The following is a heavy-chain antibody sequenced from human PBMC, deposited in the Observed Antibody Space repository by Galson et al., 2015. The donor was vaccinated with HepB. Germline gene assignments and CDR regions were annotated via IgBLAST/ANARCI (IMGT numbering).Heavy chain of an antibody. CDR1: GFTFSRYW. J-gene: IGHJ6*03. V-gene: IGHV3-7*01. Sequence: SLRLSCAASGFTFSRYWMSWVRQAPGKGLEWVANINQDETEKYYADSVKGRFTISRDNAKNSVYMQMNSLRAEDTAVYYCMREGDYGDYVGSDYYYMDVWGKGTTVTVSS. CDR2: INQDETEK. CDR3: MREGDYGDYVGSDYYYMDV. D-gene: IGHD4-17*01.